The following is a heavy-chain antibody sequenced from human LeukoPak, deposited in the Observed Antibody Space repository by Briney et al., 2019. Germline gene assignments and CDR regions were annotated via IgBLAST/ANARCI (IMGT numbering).Heavy chain of an antibody. CDR3: ARDSRLVGTDFDY. Sequence: GGTLRLSCAASGFIFSTYGMSWVRQAPGKGLEWVSLITGSGGNSYYADSVKGRFTISRDNSKNTLYLQMNSLRADDTAVYYCARDSRLVGTDFDYWGQGTLVTVSS. V-gene: IGHV3-23*01. CDR1: GFIFSTYG. CDR2: ITGSGGNS. J-gene: IGHJ4*02. D-gene: IGHD1-26*01.